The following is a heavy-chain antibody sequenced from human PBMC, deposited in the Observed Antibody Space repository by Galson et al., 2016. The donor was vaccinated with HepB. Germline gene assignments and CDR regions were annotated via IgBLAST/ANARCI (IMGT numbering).Heavy chain of an antibody. CDR3: ANHDILTGYFFRTLMDV. V-gene: IGHV1-69*13. CDR2: IMLFFGTP. CDR1: GGTFSSNG. J-gene: IGHJ6*02. Sequence: SVKVSCKASGGTFSSNGVSWVRQAPGQGLEWMGGIMLFFGTPHYARKFQGRVTITADESTSTAYMELSSLRSEDTAVYYCANHDILTGYFFRTLMDVWGQGTTVTVSS. D-gene: IGHD3-9*01.